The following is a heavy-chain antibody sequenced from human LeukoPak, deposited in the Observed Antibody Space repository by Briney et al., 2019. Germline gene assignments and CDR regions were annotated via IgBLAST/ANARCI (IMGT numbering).Heavy chain of an antibody. J-gene: IGHJ6*04. D-gene: IGHD5-12*01. Sequence: SETLSLTCAVSGDSINSGGYSWSWIRQPPGKGLEWIGYIYQTGSNFYNPSLKGRATISEDRSKNQFSLKLTSVTAADTAVYYCARSRSGYDQKGIWMDVWGKGTTVTVSS. V-gene: IGHV4-30-2*01. CDR2: IYQTGSN. CDR1: GDSINSGGYS. CDR3: ARSRSGYDQKGIWMDV.